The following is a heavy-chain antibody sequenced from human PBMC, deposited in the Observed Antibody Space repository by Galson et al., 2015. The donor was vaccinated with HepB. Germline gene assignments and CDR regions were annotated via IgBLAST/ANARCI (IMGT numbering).Heavy chain of an antibody. Sequence: SLRLSCAASGFTFSSYGMHWVRQAPGKGLEWVAVISYDGSNKYYADSVKGRFTISRDNSKNTLYLQMNSLRAEDTAVYYCAKGVPSISTYYYGSGIGRYYYYGMDVWGQGTTVTVSS. CDR1: GFTFSSYG. J-gene: IGHJ6*02. V-gene: IGHV3-30*18. CDR2: ISYDGSNK. D-gene: IGHD3-10*01. CDR3: AKGVPSISTYYYGSGIGRYYYYGMDV.